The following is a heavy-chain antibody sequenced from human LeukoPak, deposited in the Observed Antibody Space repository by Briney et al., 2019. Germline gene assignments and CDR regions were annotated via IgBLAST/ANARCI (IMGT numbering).Heavy chain of an antibody. CDR1: GFTFSSYS. Sequence: GGSLRLSCAASGFTFSSYSMNWVRQAPGKGLEWVSYISSSSTIYYADSVKGRFTISRDNAKNSLYLQMNSLRDEDTAMYYCARDWDYYDSSGYQPDYWGQGTLVTVSS. D-gene: IGHD3-22*01. J-gene: IGHJ4*02. V-gene: IGHV3-48*02. CDR3: ARDWDYYDSSGYQPDY. CDR2: ISSSSTI.